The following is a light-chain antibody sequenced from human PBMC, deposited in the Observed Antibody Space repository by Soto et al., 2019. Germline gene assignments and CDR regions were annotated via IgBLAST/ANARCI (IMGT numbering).Light chain of an antibody. CDR1: SSDVGGYNY. CDR3: SSYTTSNTRQIV. J-gene: IGLJ1*01. V-gene: IGLV2-14*01. Sequence: QSARTQPASVSGSPGQSITISCTGTSSDVGGYNYVSWYQQHPGKAPKFMIYDVSNRPSGVSNRFSGSKSGNTASLTISGLQAEDDADYYCSSYTTSNTRQIVFGTGTKVTVL. CDR2: DVS.